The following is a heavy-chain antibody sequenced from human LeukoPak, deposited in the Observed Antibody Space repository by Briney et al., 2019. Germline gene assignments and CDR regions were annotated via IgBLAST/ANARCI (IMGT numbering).Heavy chain of an antibody. D-gene: IGHD3-10*01. V-gene: IGHV4-61*02. CDR3: ARSGAGRWFGELLHYFDF. Sequence: SETLSLTCTVSGGSISSGSYYWSWIRQPAGKGLEWIGRNYTSGSTNYNPSLKSRVTISVDTSKNQFSLKLSSVTAADTAVYYCARSGAGRWFGELLHYFDFWGQGTLVTVSS. CDR2: NYTSGST. J-gene: IGHJ4*02. CDR1: GGSISSGSYY.